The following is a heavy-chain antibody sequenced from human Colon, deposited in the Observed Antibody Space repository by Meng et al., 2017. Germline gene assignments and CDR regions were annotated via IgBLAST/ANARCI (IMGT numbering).Heavy chain of an antibody. CDR2: IYYSGST. J-gene: IGHJ4*02. Sequence: SETLSLTCTVSGYSTSSGYYWAWIRQPPGKGLEWIGTIYYSGSTYYNPSLKSRVSISIDTSKNQLSLKLSSVTAEDTAVYYCARDSSGWYNGEDYWGQGTLVTVSS. CDR3: ARDSSGWYNGEDY. CDR1: GYSTSSGYY. V-gene: IGHV4-38-2*02. D-gene: IGHD6-19*01.